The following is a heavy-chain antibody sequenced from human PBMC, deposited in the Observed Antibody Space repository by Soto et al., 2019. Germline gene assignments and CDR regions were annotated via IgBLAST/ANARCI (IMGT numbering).Heavy chain of an antibody. CDR3: AREGSYFAAGTTNWFDP. CDR2: IYYSGST. J-gene: IGHJ5*02. Sequence: SETLSLTCTVSVGSISSYYWSWMRQPPGKGLEWIGYIYYSGSTNYNPSLKSRVTISVDTSKNQFSLKLSSVTAADTAVYYCAREGSYFAAGTTNWFDPWGQGTLVTVSS. CDR1: VGSISSYY. D-gene: IGHD6-13*01. V-gene: IGHV4-59*01.